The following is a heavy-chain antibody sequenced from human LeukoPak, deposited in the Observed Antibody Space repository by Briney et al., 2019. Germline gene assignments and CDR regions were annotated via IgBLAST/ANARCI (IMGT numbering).Heavy chain of an antibody. Sequence: RGGSLRLSCAASGFTFSSYWMSWVRQAPGKGLEWVAHIKQDGSQEYYVDSVKGRFTISRDSAKNSLYLQMNSLRAEDTAVYYCARGVPYDSWSGPHYSDYWGQGTLVTVSS. V-gene: IGHV3-7*01. CDR1: GFTFSSYW. CDR2: IKQDGSQE. J-gene: IGHJ4*02. CDR3: ARGVPYDSWSGPHYSDY. D-gene: IGHD3-3*01.